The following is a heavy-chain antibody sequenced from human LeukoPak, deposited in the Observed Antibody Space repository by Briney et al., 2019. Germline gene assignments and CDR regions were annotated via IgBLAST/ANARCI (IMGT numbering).Heavy chain of an antibody. D-gene: IGHD6-6*01. CDR3: ASGRVAARLLVPRYFDL. Sequence: GGSLRLSCAASGCTFSSYSMNWVRQAPGKGLEWVSYISSSSSTIYYADSVKGRFTISRDNAKNSLYLQMNSLRAEDTAVYYCASGRVAARLLVPRYFDLWGRGTLVTVSS. V-gene: IGHV3-48*01. J-gene: IGHJ2*01. CDR1: GCTFSSYS. CDR2: ISSSSSTI.